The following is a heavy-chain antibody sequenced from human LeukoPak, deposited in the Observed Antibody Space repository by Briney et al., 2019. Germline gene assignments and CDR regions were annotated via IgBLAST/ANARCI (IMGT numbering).Heavy chain of an antibody. J-gene: IGHJ6*03. D-gene: IGHD2-2*01. CDR3: ASNLGYCSSTSCSAMSRYYYYMDV. V-gene: IGHV1-2*06. CDR2: INPNGGGT. Sequence: ASVKVSCKASGYTFTGYYMHWVRQAPGQGLEWMGRINPNGGGTNYAQKFQGRVTMTRDTSISTAYMELSRLRSDDTAVYYCASNLGYCSSTSCSAMSRYYYYMDVWGKGTTVTVSS. CDR1: GYTFTGYY.